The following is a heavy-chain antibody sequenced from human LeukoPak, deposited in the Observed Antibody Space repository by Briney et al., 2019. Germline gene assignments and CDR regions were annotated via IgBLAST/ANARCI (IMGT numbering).Heavy chain of an antibody. CDR1: GGTFSSYA. J-gene: IGHJ5*02. CDR3: ARRYSSSSYNWFDP. V-gene: IGHV1-69*06. Sequence: ASVKVSCKASGGTFSSYAISWVRQAPGQGLEWMGGIIPIFGTANYAQKFQGRVTITADKSTSTAYMELSSLRSEDTAVYYCARRYSSSSYNWFDPWGQGTLVTVSS. CDR2: IIPIFGTA. D-gene: IGHD6-13*01.